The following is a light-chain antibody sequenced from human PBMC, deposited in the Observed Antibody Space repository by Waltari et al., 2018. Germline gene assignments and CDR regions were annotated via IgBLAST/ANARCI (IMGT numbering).Light chain of an antibody. CDR1: SSDVGAYNF. CDR2: DVN. Sequence: QSALTQPRSVSGSPGQSVIISCTGTSSDVGAYNFVSWYQQHPVNAPKLRISDVNARPSGVPDRFSGSRSGNTASLSITGLQAEDESEYYCCSYAGSDASVFGGGTKLTVL. CDR3: CSYAGSDASV. V-gene: IGLV2-11*01. J-gene: IGLJ3*02.